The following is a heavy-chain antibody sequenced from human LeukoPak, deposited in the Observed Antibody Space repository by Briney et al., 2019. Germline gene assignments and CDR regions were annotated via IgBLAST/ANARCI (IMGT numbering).Heavy chain of an antibody. CDR1: GFTFSSYW. CDR2: ISYDGSNK. CDR3: AGFLYDFWSGYEGELDY. V-gene: IGHV3-30-3*01. Sequence: GGSLRLSCAASGFTFSSYWMSWVRQAPGKGLEWVAVISYDGSNKYYADSVKGRFTISRDNSKNTLYLQMNSLRAEDTAVYYCAGFLYDFWSGYEGELDYWGQGTLVTVSS. D-gene: IGHD3-3*01. J-gene: IGHJ4*02.